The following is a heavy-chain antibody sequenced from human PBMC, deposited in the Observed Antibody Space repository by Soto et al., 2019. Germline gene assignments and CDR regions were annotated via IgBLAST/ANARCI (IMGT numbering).Heavy chain of an antibody. CDR1: GFTLNDYA. CDR3: AKDMDLGYCSSTSCSDAFDI. D-gene: IGHD2-2*01. V-gene: IGHV3-9*01. J-gene: IGHJ3*02. CDR2: ISWNSDTI. Sequence: GGSLRLSCAASGFTLNDYAMHWVRQAPGKGLEWVSGISWNSDTIDYADSVKGRFTISRDNAKNSLYLQMNSLRAEDTALYYCAKDMDLGYCSSTSCSDAFDIWGQGTMVTVSS.